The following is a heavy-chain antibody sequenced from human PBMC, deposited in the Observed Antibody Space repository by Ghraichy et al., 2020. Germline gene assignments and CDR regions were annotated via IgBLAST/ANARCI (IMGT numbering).Heavy chain of an antibody. CDR2: ISSSSSYI. CDR1: GFTFSSYS. Sequence: GESLNISCAASGFTFSSYSMNWVRQAPGKGLEWVSSISSSSSYIYYADSVKGRFTISRDNAKNSLYLQMNSLRAEDTAVYYCARDPRRSSLWGMDVWGQGTTVTVSS. D-gene: IGHD2-2*01. V-gene: IGHV3-21*01. J-gene: IGHJ6*02. CDR3: ARDPRRSSLWGMDV.